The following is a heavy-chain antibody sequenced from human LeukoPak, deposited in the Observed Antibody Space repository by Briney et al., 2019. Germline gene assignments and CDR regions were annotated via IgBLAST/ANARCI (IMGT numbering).Heavy chain of an antibody. CDR2: IKQDGSEK. D-gene: IGHD3-3*01. CDR3: ARGVTYYDFWSGYYNGYFDY. V-gene: IGHV3-7*04. CDR1: GFTFSSYW. J-gene: IGHJ4*02. Sequence: GGSLRLSCAASGFTFSSYWMSWVRQAPGKGLEWVANIKQDGSEKYYVDSVKGRFTISRDNAKNSLYLQMNGLRAEDTAVYYCARGVTYYDFWSGYYNGYFDYWGQGTLVTVSS.